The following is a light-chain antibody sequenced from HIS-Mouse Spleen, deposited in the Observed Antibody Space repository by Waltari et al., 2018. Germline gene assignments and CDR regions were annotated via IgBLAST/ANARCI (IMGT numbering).Light chain of an antibody. J-gene: IGLJ2*01. Sequence: SSVLTQPPSVSVAPGKTARITWGGKYFGRESVQWYQQRQGQATVLVVYDDSDRPSGIPERFSGSNSGNTATLTIGRVEAGDEADYYCQVWDSSSDHVVFGGGTKLTVL. CDR1: YFGRES. CDR2: DDS. CDR3: QVWDSSSDHVV. V-gene: IGLV3-21*03.